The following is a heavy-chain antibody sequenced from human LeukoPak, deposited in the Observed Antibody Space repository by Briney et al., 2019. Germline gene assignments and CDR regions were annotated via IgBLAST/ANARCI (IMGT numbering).Heavy chain of an antibody. J-gene: IGHJ4*02. CDR3: ARQAYSSSWFYYFDY. V-gene: IGHV1-69*04. CDR2: IIPILGIA. CDR1: GYTFTSYG. Sequence: GASVKVSCKASGYTFTSYGISWVRQAPGQGLEWMGRIIPILGIANYAQKFQGRVTITADKSTSTAYMELSSLRSEDTAVYYCARQAYSSSWFYYFDYWGQGTLVTVSS. D-gene: IGHD6-13*01.